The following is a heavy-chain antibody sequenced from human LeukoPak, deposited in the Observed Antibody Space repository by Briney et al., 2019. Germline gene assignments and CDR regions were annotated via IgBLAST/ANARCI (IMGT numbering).Heavy chain of an antibody. D-gene: IGHD6-13*01. CDR3: ARGTAAAGYWFDP. CDR1: GFTVSSNY. Sequence: TGGSLRLSCAASGFTVSSNYMSWVRQAPGKGLEWVSVIYSGDSTYYADSVKGRFTISRDNSKNTLYLQVNSLRAEDTAVYYCARGTAAAGYWFDPWGQGTLVTVSS. J-gene: IGHJ5*02. CDR2: IYSGDST. V-gene: IGHV3-66*01.